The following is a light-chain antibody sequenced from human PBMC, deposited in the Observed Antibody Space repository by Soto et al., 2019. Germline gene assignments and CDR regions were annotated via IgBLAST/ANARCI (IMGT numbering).Light chain of an antibody. Sequence: DIVMTQSPDSLAVSLGDRATINCKSSQSVLYTSNNKNYLAWYQQKPGQPPKLLIYWASTRESGVPDRFSGSGSGTDFTLTISSLQAEDVAVYYCQQYYSGITFGQGTRLEIK. CDR1: QSVLYTSNNKNY. V-gene: IGKV4-1*01. CDR3: QQYYSGIT. CDR2: WAS. J-gene: IGKJ5*01.